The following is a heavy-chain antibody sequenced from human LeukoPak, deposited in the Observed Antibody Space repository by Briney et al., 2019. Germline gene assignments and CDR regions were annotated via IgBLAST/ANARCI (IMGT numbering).Heavy chain of an antibody. CDR1: GGSISSSSYY. CDR3: AREDTMVRGVYY. CDR2: IYYSGST. V-gene: IGHV4-39*07. J-gene: IGHJ4*02. Sequence: SETLSLTCTVSGGSISSSSYYWGWIRQPPGKGLEWIGSIYYSGSTYYNPSLKSRVTISVDTSKNQFSLKLSSVTAADTAVYYCAREDTMVRGVYYWGQGTLVTVSS. D-gene: IGHD3-10*01.